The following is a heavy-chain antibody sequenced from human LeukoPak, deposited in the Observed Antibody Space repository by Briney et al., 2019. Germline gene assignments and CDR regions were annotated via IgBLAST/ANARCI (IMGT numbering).Heavy chain of an antibody. CDR2: INPNSGGT. CDR3: ARVFYDSRGYYFLFDY. D-gene: IGHD3-22*01. V-gene: IGHV1-2*02. CDR1: GYTFTDHY. J-gene: IGHJ4*02. Sequence: ASVKVSCKASGYTFTDHYMHWVRQAPGQGLEWMGWINPNSGGTNYAQKFQGRVTMTRDTSISTAYMELSRLRSDDTAVYYCARVFYDSRGYYFLFDYWARGPLVTVSS.